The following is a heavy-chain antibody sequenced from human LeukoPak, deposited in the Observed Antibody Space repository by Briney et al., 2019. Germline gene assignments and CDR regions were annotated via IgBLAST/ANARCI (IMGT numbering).Heavy chain of an antibody. V-gene: IGHV3-64*02. CDR3: ARGRGGPPFDF. Sequence: GGSLRLSCVASGFNFRAYGMHWVRQAPGQGLEYISAISADGGTTFHAESVKGRFTISRDNSKNTLYLQMGSLRIDDSALYYCARGRGGPPFDFWGHGTLSSVSS. J-gene: IGHJ4*01. CDR2: ISADGGTT. D-gene: IGHD3-10*01. CDR1: GFNFRAYG.